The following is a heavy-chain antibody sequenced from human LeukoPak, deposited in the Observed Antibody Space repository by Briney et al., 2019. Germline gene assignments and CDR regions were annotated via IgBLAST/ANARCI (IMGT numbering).Heavy chain of an antibody. CDR1: GGSISSYY. D-gene: IGHD3-16*02. V-gene: IGHV4-59*08. Sequence: PSETLSLTCTVSGGSISSYYWSWIRQPPGKGLEWIGYIYYSGSTNYNPSLKSRVTISVDTSKNQFSLKLSSVTAADTAVYYCARLTYDYVWGSYRPNFYYFDYWGQGTLATVSS. J-gene: IGHJ4*02. CDR3: ARLTYDYVWGSYRPNFYYFDY. CDR2: IYYSGST.